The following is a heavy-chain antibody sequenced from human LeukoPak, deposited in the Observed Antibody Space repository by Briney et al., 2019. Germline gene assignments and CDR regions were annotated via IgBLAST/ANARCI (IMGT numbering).Heavy chain of an antibody. CDR2: IYSGGTT. CDR1: GFTVSSNH. Sequence: GGSLRLSCAASGFTVSSNHMSWVRQTPGKGLEWVSLIYSGGTTYYADSVKGRFTISRDNSKNTLYLQMNSLRAEDTAVYYCARSAYPGNSVIEDWGRGTLVTVSS. V-gene: IGHV3-66*01. D-gene: IGHD4-23*01. J-gene: IGHJ4*02. CDR3: ARSAYPGNSVIED.